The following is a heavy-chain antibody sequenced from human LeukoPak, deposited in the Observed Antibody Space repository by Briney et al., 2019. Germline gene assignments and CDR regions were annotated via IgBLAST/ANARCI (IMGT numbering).Heavy chain of an antibody. CDR2: ISGSGGST. Sequence: GGSLRLSCAASGFTFSSYAMSWVRQAPGKGLEWVSAISGSGGSTYYADSVKGRVAISRDNSKNTLYLQMNSLRAEDTAVYYCAKDRSYGHFDYWGQGTLVAVSS. J-gene: IGHJ4*02. CDR1: GFTFSSYA. V-gene: IGHV3-23*01. CDR3: AKDRSYGHFDY. D-gene: IGHD5-18*01.